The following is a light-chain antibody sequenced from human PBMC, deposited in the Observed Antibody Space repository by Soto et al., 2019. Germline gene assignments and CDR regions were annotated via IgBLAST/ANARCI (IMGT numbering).Light chain of an antibody. CDR2: DVT. J-gene: IGLJ2*01. CDR1: SSDVGYYKY. CDR3: SSYTSSRTVV. Sequence: QSALTQPASVSGSPGQSITISCTGTSSDVGYYKYVSWYQQHPGKAPKLMVYDVTNRPSGVSNRFSGSKSGNTASLTISGLQAEDEADYYCSSYTSSRTVVFGGGTKLTVL. V-gene: IGLV2-14*01.